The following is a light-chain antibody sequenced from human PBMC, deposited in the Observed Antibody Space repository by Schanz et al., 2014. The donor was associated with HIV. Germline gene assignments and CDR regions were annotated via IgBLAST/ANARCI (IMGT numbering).Light chain of an antibody. V-gene: IGKV1-17*01. Sequence: DIQMTQSPSSLSASVGDRVTITCRASQSISSYLNWYQQKPGRAPKRLIYGASSLQSGVPSRFSASGSETEFTLTISSLQPEDYATYYCLQYHAYPWTFGQGTNV. CDR3: LQYHAYPWT. CDR1: QSISSY. J-gene: IGKJ1*01. CDR2: GAS.